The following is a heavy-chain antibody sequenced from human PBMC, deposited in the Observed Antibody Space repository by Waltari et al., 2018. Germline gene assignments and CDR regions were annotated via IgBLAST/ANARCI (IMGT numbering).Heavy chain of an antibody. CDR3: AIYDSSGYYLDFDY. D-gene: IGHD3-22*01. CDR2: ISSSSSYI. V-gene: IGHV3-21*01. CDR1: GCTFSSYS. Sequence: EVQLVESGGGLVKPGGSLRLSCAAPGCTFSSYSMNWVRQAPGKGLEWVSSISSSSSYIYYADSVKGRFTISRDNAKNSLYLQMNSLRAEDTAVYYCAIYDSSGYYLDFDYWGQGTLVTVSS. J-gene: IGHJ4*02.